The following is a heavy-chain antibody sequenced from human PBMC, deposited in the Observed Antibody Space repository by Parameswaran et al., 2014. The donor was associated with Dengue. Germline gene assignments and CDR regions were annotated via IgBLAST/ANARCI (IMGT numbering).Heavy chain of an antibody. CDR2: ISSSGSTI. D-gene: IGHD5-12*01. Sequence: VRQMPGKGLEWVSYISSSGSTIYYADSVKGRFTISRDNAKNSLYLQMNSLRAEDTAVYYCARDHSGYDFWGQGTLVTVSS. CDR3: ARDHSGYDF. V-gene: IGHV3-11*01. J-gene: IGHJ4*02.